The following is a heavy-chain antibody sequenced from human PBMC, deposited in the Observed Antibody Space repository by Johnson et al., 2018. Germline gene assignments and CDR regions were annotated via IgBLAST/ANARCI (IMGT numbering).Heavy chain of an antibody. CDR1: GGTFSSYA. Sequence: QVQLVQSGAEVKKPGSSVKVSCKASGGTFSSYAISWVRQAPGQGLEWMGGIIPIFGTANYAQKFQGRVTITADESTSTAYMELSSLRSEDTAVYYCARDPRITGTYDYYGMDVWGQGTTVTVSS. V-gene: IGHV1-69*01. CDR2: IIPIFGTA. J-gene: IGHJ6*02. D-gene: IGHD1-20*01. CDR3: ARDPRITGTYDYYGMDV.